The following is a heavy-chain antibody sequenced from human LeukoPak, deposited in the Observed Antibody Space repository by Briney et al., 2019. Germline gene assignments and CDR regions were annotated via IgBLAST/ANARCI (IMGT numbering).Heavy chain of an antibody. CDR2: ISTAGDT. D-gene: IGHD4-17*01. Sequence: GGSLRLSCAASGFTFSNYDMHWVRQATGKRLEWVSAISTAGDTYYPGSVKGRSTISRENAKNSLFLQMNSLGAGDTAVYYCARAPHGDYFDYWGQGTLVTVSS. CDR1: GFTFSNYD. J-gene: IGHJ4*02. V-gene: IGHV3-13*01. CDR3: ARAPHGDYFDY.